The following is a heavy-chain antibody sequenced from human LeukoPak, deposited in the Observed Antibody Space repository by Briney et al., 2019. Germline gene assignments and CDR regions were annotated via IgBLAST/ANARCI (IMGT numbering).Heavy chain of an antibody. D-gene: IGHD3-10*01. V-gene: IGHV3-7*01. CDR2: IKQDGSEK. CDR1: GFTFSSYW. CDR3: ARPSILYGSGSYYDC. J-gene: IGHJ4*02. Sequence: GGSLRLSCAASGFTFSSYWMNWVRQAPGKGLEWVANIKQDGSEKYYVDSVKGRFTISRDNAKNSLYLQMNSLRAEDTAVYYCARPSILYGSGSYYDCWGQGTLVTVSS.